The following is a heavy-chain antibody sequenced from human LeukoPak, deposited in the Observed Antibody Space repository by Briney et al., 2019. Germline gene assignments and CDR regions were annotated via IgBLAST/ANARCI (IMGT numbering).Heavy chain of an antibody. D-gene: IGHD6-13*01. J-gene: IGHJ4*02. Sequence: ASVKVSCKASGYTFTSYYMHWVRQAPGQGLEWMGIINPSGGSTSYAQKFQGRVTMTRDTSTSTVYMELSSLRSEDTAVYYCAKDLYTSRYACCFDYWGQGTLVTVSS. CDR2: INPSGGST. CDR3: AKDLYTSRYACCFDY. CDR1: GYTFTSYY. V-gene: IGHV1-46*01.